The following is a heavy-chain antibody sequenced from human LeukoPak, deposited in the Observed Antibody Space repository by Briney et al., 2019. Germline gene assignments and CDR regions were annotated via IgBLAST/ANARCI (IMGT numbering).Heavy chain of an antibody. V-gene: IGHV3-11*03. Sequence: GGSLRLSCAASGFTFSDYYMNWIRQAPGKGLEWVSYISGSSSYTNYADSVKGRFTISRDNAKNSLYLQMNRLRAEDTAVYYCATRGHSSSWYYFDYWGQGTLVTVSS. CDR1: GFTFSDYY. D-gene: IGHD6-13*01. CDR2: ISGSSSYT. CDR3: ATRGHSSSWYYFDY. J-gene: IGHJ4*02.